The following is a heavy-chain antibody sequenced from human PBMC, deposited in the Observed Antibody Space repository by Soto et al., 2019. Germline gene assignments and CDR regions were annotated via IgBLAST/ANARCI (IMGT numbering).Heavy chain of an antibody. CDR2: IYDGGRT. CDR3: ARGPSGDKVDS. D-gene: IGHD7-27*01. Sequence: QVQLQESGPGLVKPSQTLSLTCTVSGGSISTVDYWWSWIRQSPDMGLEWIGHIYDGGRTYNNPSLESRVTMSLDTSKSQLSLTLSSVSAADTAVYHCARGPSGDKVDSWGQGTLVTVSS. V-gene: IGHV4-30-4*01. CDR1: GGSISTVDYW. J-gene: IGHJ4*02.